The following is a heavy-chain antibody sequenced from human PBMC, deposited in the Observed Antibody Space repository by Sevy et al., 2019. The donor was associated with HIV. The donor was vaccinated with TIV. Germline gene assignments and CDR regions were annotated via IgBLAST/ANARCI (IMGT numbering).Heavy chain of an antibody. D-gene: IGHD3-10*01. CDR3: AAGYYGSGSHFDY. CDR1: GFTFSSYA. CDR2: ISGSGGST. V-gene: IGHV3-23*01. Sequence: GGSLRLSCAASGFTFSSYAMSWVRQAPGKGLEWVSAISGSGGSTYYADSVKGRFTISRDNSKNTLYLQMNSPRAEDTAVYYCAAGYYGSGSHFDYWGQGTLVTVSS. J-gene: IGHJ4*02.